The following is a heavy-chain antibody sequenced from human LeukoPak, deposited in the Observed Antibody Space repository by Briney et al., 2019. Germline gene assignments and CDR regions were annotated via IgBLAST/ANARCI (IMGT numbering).Heavy chain of an antibody. V-gene: IGHV3-48*01. CDR3: ARDSGYSYAADAFDI. CDR2: ISSSSSTI. Sequence: GGSLRLSCAAAGFTFSSYSMNWVRQAPGKGLEWVSYISSSSSTIYYADSVKGRFTISRDNAKNSLYLQMNSLRAEDTAVYYCARDSGYSYAADAFDIWGQGTMVTVSS. CDR1: GFTFSSYS. D-gene: IGHD5-18*01. J-gene: IGHJ3*02.